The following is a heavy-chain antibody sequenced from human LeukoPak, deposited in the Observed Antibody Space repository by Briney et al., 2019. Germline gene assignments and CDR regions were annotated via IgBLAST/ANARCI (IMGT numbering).Heavy chain of an antibody. CDR3: AREGRDYYDSSGYYPDAFDI. D-gene: IGHD3-22*01. J-gene: IGHJ3*02. CDR1: GYTFTGYY. CDR2: INPNSGGT. Sequence: ASVKVSCKASGYTFTGYYMHWVRQAPGQGLEWMGWINPNSGGTNYAQKFQGRVTMTRDTSISTAYMELSRLRSDGTAVYYCAREGRDYYDSSGYYPDAFDIWGQGTMVTVSS. V-gene: IGHV1-2*02.